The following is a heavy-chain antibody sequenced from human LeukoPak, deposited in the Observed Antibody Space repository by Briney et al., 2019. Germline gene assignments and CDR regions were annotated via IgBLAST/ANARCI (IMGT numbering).Heavy chain of an antibody. D-gene: IGHD3-10*01. CDR1: GFTFGDYA. V-gene: IGHV3-49*04. CDR3: TRGGEVLWFGELRSMDV. CDR2: IRSKAYGGTT. Sequence: GGSLRLSCTASGFTFGDYAMSWVRQAPGKGLAGVGFIRSKAYGGTTEYAASVKGRFTISRDDSKSIAYLQMNSLKTEDTAVYYCTRGGEVLWFGELRSMDVWGKGTTVTVSS. J-gene: IGHJ6*04.